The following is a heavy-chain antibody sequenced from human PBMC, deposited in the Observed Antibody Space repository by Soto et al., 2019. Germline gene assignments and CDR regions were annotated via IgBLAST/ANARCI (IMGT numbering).Heavy chain of an antibody. CDR1: GFTFSSYA. Sequence: EVQLLESGGGLVQPGGSLRHSCAASGFTFSSYAMSWVRQAPGKGLEWVSAISGSGGSTYYADSVKGRFTISRDNSKNTLYLQMNSLRAEATAVYYCAKPYYYDSSGTNLDYWGQGTLVTVSS. J-gene: IGHJ4*02. CDR3: AKPYYYDSSGTNLDY. D-gene: IGHD3-22*01. CDR2: ISGSGGST. V-gene: IGHV3-23*01.